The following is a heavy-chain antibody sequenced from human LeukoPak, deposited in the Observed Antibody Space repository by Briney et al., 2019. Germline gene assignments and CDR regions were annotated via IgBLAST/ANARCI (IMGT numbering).Heavy chain of an antibody. CDR2: IYYSGST. Sequence: PSQTLSLTCTVSGGSISSGGYYWSWIRQHPGKGLEWIGYIYYSGSTYYNPSLKSRVTISVDTSKNQFSLKLSSVTAADTAVYYCARGRKGQRGFVVVPAAVFDYWGQGTLVTVSS. V-gene: IGHV4-31*03. CDR1: GGSISSGGYY. D-gene: IGHD2-2*01. J-gene: IGHJ4*02. CDR3: ARGRKGQRGFVVVPAAVFDY.